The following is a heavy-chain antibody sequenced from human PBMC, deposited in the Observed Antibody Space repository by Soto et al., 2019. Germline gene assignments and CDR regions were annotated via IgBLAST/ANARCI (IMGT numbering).Heavy chain of an antibody. V-gene: IGHV1-18*01. CDR2: ISAYNGNT. CDR1: GYTFSSYG. J-gene: IGHJ5*02. CDR3: ARDAGRGGSDTHYKNSFEP. Sequence: EASVKVSCTASGYTFSSYGITWVRQAPGQGLEWMGWISAYNGNTNYAQKLQGRVTMSTDTSTNTAYMDLTSLRSDDTAVYYCARDAGRGGSDTHYKNSFEPWGQATLVTVSS. D-gene: IGHD2-21*01.